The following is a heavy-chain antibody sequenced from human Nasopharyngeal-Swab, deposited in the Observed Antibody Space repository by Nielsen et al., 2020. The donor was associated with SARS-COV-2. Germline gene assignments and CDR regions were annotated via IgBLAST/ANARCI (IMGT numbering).Heavy chain of an antibody. V-gene: IGHV4-34*01. J-gene: IGHJ4*02. CDR2: INHSGST. Sequence: SETLSLTCAVYGGSFSGYYWSWIRQPPGKGLEWIGEINHSGSTNYNPSLKSRVTISVDTSKNQFSLKLSSVTAADTAVYYCARGRSLRYCSGGSCHGPSDYWGQGTLVTVSS. CDR1: GGSFSGYY. CDR3: ARGRSLRYCSGGSCHGPSDY. D-gene: IGHD2-15*01.